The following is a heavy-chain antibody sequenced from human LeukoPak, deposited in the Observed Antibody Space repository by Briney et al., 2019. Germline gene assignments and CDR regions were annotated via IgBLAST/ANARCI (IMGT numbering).Heavy chain of an antibody. CDR3: ARDRAWNYFDY. J-gene: IGHJ4*02. D-gene: IGHD3-3*01. CDR1: GFTFSRHG. Sequence: PGGSLRLSCAPSGFTFSRHGMHWVRQAPGKGLEWVAIISNDGSRKYCAHSVEGRFTISRDNSKNTLYLQVDSLRAEDTAVYYCARDRAWNYFDYWGQGTLVTVSS. CDR2: ISNDGSRK. V-gene: IGHV3-30*03.